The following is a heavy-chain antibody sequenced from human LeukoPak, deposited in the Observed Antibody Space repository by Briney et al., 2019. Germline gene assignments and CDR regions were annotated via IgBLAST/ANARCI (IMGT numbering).Heavy chain of an antibody. CDR3: AKGYVRFSDY. V-gene: IGHV3-23*01. CDR2: INGGGGST. J-gene: IGHJ4*02. Sequence: QAGGSLRLSCAASGFTFRNYAMAWVRQTPGKGLEWVSAINGGGGSTYYADSVKGRFTMSRDNSKNTVYLQMNGLRADDTALYFCAKGYVRFSDYWGQGTLVTVSS. D-gene: IGHD3-16*01. CDR1: GFTFRNYA.